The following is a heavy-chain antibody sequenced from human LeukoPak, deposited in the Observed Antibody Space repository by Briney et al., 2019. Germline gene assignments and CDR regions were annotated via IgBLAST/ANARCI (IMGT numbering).Heavy chain of an antibody. Sequence: GASVKVSCKASGYTFTGYYMHWVRQAPGQGLEWMGWINPNSGGTNYAQKFQGRVTMTRDTSISTAYMELSRLRSDDTAVYYCARGSGHSYGTFDYWGQGTLVTVSS. CDR3: ARGSGHSYGTFDY. V-gene: IGHV1-2*02. CDR2: INPNSGGT. CDR1: GYTFTGYY. J-gene: IGHJ4*02. D-gene: IGHD5-18*01.